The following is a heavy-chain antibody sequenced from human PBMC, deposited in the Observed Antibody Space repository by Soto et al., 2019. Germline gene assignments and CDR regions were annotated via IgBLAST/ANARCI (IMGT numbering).Heavy chain of an antibody. CDR3: ARAGYCSSTSCSDAFDI. CDR2: INAGNGNT. J-gene: IGHJ3*02. V-gene: IGHV1-3*01. Sequence: ASVKVSCKASGYTFASYAMHWVRQAPGQRLEWMGWINAGNGNTKYSQKFQGRVTITRDTSASTAYMELSSLRSEDTAVYYCARAGYCSSTSCSDAFDIWGQGTMVTVSS. CDR1: GYTFASYA. D-gene: IGHD2-2*01.